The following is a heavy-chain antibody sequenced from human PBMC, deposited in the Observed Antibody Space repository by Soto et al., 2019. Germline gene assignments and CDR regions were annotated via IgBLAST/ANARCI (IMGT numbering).Heavy chain of an antibody. D-gene: IGHD3-9*01. CDR2: IYWDDR. CDR1: GFSLSTSGMG. V-gene: IGHV2-5*01. Sequence: QVTLKEAGPTLLKPTQTLTLTCTFSGFSLSTSGMGVGWIRQPPGKALEWLALIYWDDRRHSPSLKSRLTITTDTSKTQVVLTMANMDPVDTATYDCARRYYDTFTGLPYYFDYWGQGTLVTVSS. J-gene: IGHJ4*02. CDR3: ARRYYDTFTGLPYYFDY.